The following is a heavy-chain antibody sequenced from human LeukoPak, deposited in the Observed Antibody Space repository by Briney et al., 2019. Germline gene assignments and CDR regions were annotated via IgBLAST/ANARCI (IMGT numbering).Heavy chain of an antibody. D-gene: IGHD3-22*01. CDR3: AKDRGPTYYDSSGNLDY. J-gene: IGHJ4*02. CDR1: GFTFDDYA. Sequence: GGSLRLSCAASGFTFDDYAMHWVRQAPGKGLEWVSGISWNSGSIGYADSEKGRFTISRDNAKNSLYLQMNSLRAEDTALYYCAKDRGPTYYDSSGNLDYWGRGTLVTVSS. CDR2: ISWNSGSI. V-gene: IGHV3-9*01.